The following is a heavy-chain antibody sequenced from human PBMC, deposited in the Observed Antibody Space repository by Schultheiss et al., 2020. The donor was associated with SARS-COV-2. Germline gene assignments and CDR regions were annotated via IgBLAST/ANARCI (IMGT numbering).Heavy chain of an antibody. Sequence: GESLKISCAASGFTFSSYTMNWVRQAPGKGLEWVSSINPSSGYIFYADSVKGRFTISRHNSKNTLYLQMNSLRAEDTAVYYCARVVAQGLVYYYYYMDVWGKGTTVTVSS. CDR1: GFTFSSYT. J-gene: IGHJ6*03. CDR3: ARVVAQGLVYYYYYMDV. D-gene: IGHD6-19*01. V-gene: IGHV3-21*04. CDR2: INPSSGYI.